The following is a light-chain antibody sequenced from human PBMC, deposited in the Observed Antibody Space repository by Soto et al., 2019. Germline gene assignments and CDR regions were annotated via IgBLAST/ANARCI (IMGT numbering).Light chain of an antibody. J-gene: IGKJ3*01. CDR3: QQRSNWPPIFT. CDR1: QSVSSY. CDR2: DAS. Sequence: DIVLTQSPATLSLSPGERATLSCRASQSVSSYLAWYQQKPGQAPRLPIYDASNRATGIPARFSGSGSGTDFTLTISSLEPEDFAVYYCQQRSNWPPIFTFGPGTKVDIK. V-gene: IGKV3-11*01.